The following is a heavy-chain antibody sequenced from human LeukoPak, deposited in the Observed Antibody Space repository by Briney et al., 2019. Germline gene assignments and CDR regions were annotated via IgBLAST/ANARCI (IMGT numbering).Heavy chain of an antibody. CDR2: FDPEDGET. D-gene: IGHD4-17*01. CDR3: ATLSVERLSIADYGDYNFRGGPAWFDP. J-gene: IGHJ5*02. Sequence: ASVKVSCKVSGYTLTELSMHCVRQAPGKGLEWMGGFDPEDGETIYAQKFQGRVTMTEDTSTDTAYMELSSLRSEDTAVYYCATLSVERLSIADYGDYNFRGGPAWFDPWGQGTLVTVSS. CDR1: GYTLTELS. V-gene: IGHV1-24*01.